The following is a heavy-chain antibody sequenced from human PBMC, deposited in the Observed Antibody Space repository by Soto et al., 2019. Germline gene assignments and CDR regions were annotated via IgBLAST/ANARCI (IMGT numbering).Heavy chain of an antibody. Sequence: QVQLQESGPGLVKPSETLSLTCTVSGGSISGYYWSWIRQPPGKGLEWIGYIYYSGSTSYNPSLKSRLTISVDTSKNQFSLRLTSVTAADTAVYYCAREDTRGYKFFDYWGQGTLVTVSS. CDR1: GGSISGYY. CDR2: IYYSGST. CDR3: AREDTRGYKFFDY. D-gene: IGHD3-22*01. V-gene: IGHV4-59*01. J-gene: IGHJ4*02.